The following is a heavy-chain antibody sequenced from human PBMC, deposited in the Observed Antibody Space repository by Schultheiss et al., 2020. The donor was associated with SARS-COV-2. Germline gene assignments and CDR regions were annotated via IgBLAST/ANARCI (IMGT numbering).Heavy chain of an antibody. V-gene: IGHV3-30*03. CDR1: GFTFSSYG. Sequence: GESLKISCAASGFTFSSYGMHWVRQAPGKGLEWVAVISYDGSNKYYADSVKGRFTISRDNSKNTLYLQMNSLKIDDTAVYYCSRDGYFNFWSGRNPGYWGQGTLVTVSS. CDR2: ISYDGSNK. D-gene: IGHD3-3*01. J-gene: IGHJ4*02. CDR3: SRDGYFNFWSGRNPGY.